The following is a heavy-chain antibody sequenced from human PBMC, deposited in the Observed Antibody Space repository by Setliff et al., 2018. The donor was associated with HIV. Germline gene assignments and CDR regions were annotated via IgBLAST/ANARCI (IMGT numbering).Heavy chain of an antibody. D-gene: IGHD4-4*01. CDR3: ARVGRLHYLTPFYDYGMDV. CDR2: MNPNSGNT. CDR1: GYTFPSYD. J-gene: IGHJ6*02. V-gene: IGHV1-8*01. Sequence: RASVKVSCKASGYTFPSYDINWVRQATGQGLEWMGWMNPNSGNTGYAQKFQGRLTMTRNTSISTVNMELSSLRSEDTAVYFCARVGRLHYLTPFYDYGMDVWGQGTTVTVSS.